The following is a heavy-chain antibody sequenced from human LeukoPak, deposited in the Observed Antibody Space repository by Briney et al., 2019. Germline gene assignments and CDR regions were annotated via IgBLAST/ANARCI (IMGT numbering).Heavy chain of an antibody. V-gene: IGHV3-7*01. J-gene: IGHJ4*02. CDR3: ARHLSGITGYTYGRGIDY. CDR2: IKQDGSDK. D-gene: IGHD5-18*01. CDR1: GFTFSNFG. Sequence: GGSLRLSCAASGFTFSNFGMSWVRQAPGKGLEWVANIKQDGSDKYYVDSVKGRFTISRDNAKKSLYLQINSLRAEDTALYYCARHLSGITGYTYGRGIDYWGQGTLVTVSS.